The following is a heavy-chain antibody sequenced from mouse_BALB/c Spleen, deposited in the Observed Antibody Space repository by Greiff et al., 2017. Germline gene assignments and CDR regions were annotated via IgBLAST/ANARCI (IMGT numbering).Heavy chain of an antibody. CDR3: ARIGDRFAY. V-gene: IGHV1-69*02. J-gene: IGHJ3*01. Sequence: QVQLKQPGAELVKPGASVKLSCKASGYTFTSYWMHWVKQRPGQGLEWIGEIDPSDSYTNYNQKFKGKATLTVDKSSSTAYMQLSSLTSEDSAVYYCARIGDRFAYWGQGTLVTVSA. D-gene: IGHD3-1*01. CDR1: GYTFTSYW. CDR2: IDPSDSYT.